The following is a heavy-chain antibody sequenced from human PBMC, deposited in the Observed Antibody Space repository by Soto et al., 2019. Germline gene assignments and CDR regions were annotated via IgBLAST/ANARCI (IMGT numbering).Heavy chain of an antibody. Sequence: QVQLVQSGAEVKKPGSSVKVSCKASGGTFSSYTISWVRQAPGQGLEWMGRIIPILGIANYAQKFQGRVTITADKSTSTAYMEMSSLRSEDTAVYYCARDQILPTFITGTNLNRYEGRFDPWGQGTLVSVS. CDR1: GGTFSSYT. CDR2: IIPILGIA. D-gene: IGHD1-7*01. CDR3: ARDQILPTFITGTNLNRYEGRFDP. V-gene: IGHV1-69*08. J-gene: IGHJ5*02.